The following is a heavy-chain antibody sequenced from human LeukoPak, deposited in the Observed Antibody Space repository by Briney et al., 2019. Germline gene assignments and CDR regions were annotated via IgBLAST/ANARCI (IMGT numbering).Heavy chain of an antibody. CDR2: IYYSGST. V-gene: IGHV4-31*03. CDR1: GGSISSGGYH. D-gene: IGHD5-12*01. Sequence: PSQTLSLTCTVSGGSISSGGYHWSWIRQHPGKGLEWIGYIYYSGSTYYNPSLKSRVTISVDTSKNQFSLKLSSVTAADTAVYYCASGEWLRLLDYWGQGTLVTVSS. CDR3: ASGEWLRLLDY. J-gene: IGHJ4*02.